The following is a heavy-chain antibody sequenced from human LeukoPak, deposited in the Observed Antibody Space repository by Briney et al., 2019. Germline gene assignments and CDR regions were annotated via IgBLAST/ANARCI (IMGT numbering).Heavy chain of an antibody. CDR3: ARGGEYSSSWFDP. CDR1: GGSISSYY. J-gene: IGHJ5*02. Sequence: SETLSLTCTVSGGSISSYYWSWIRQPPGKGLEWIGYIYYSGSTNYNPSLKSRVTISVDTSKNQFSLKLSSVTAADTAVYYCARGGEYSSSWFDPWGQGTLVTVSS. V-gene: IGHV4-59*08. CDR2: IYYSGST. D-gene: IGHD6-13*01.